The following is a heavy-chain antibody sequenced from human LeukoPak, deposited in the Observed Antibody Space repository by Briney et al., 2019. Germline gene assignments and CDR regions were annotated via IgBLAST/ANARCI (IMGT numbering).Heavy chain of an antibody. CDR1: GYTFTSYA. Sequence: GASVKVPCKASGYTFTSYAMNWVRQAPGQGLEWMGWINTNTGNPTYAQGFTGRFVFSLDTSVSTAYLQISSLKAEDTAVYYCAKDKQLWLQSPDYWGQGTLVTVSS. J-gene: IGHJ4*02. CDR3: AKDKQLWLQSPDY. CDR2: INTNTGNP. V-gene: IGHV7-4-1*02. D-gene: IGHD5-18*01.